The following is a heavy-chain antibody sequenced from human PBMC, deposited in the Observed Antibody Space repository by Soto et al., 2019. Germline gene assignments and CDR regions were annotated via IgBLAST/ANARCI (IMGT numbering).Heavy chain of an antibody. Sequence: GGSLRLSCAASGFTFSSYAMSWVRQAPGKGLEWVSAISGSGGSTYYADSVKDRFTISRDNSKNTLYLQMNSLRAEDTAVYYCAKVDYYDSSGYYQDYYFDYWGQGTLVTVSS. D-gene: IGHD3-22*01. J-gene: IGHJ4*02. CDR1: GFTFSSYA. CDR2: ISGSGGST. V-gene: IGHV3-23*01. CDR3: AKVDYYDSSGYYQDYYFDY.